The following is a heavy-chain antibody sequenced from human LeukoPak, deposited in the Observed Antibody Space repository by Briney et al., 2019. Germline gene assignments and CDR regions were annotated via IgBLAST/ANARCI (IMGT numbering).Heavy chain of an antibody. CDR3: ARRLTQYDCFDP. V-gene: IGHV6-1*01. CDR1: GDSVSSNSVT. D-gene: IGHD2-2*01. CDR2: TYYRSTWCN. J-gene: IGHJ5*02. Sequence: SQTLSLTCAISGDSVSSNSVTWNWIRQSPSRGLGWLGRTYYRSTWCNDYAVSVRGRITVNPDTSKNQFSLHLNSVTPEDTAVYYCARRLTQYDCFDPWGQGILVTVSS.